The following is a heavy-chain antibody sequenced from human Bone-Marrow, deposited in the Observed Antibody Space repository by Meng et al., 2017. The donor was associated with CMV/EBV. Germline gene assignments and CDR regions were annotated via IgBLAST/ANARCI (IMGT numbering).Heavy chain of an antibody. Sequence: ETLSLTCAASGFTFSSYAMSWVRQAPGKGLEWVSAISGSGGSTYYADSVKGRFTISRDNSKNTLYLQMNSLRAEDTAVYYCAKGTYDFWSGYIRNYYYGMDVWGQGTTVTVSS. CDR1: GFTFSSYA. J-gene: IGHJ6*02. V-gene: IGHV3-23*01. CDR2: ISGSGGST. CDR3: AKGTYDFWSGYIRNYYYGMDV. D-gene: IGHD3-3*01.